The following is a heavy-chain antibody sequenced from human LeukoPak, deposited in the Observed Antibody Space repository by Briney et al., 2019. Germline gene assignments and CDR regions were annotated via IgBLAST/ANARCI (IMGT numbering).Heavy chain of an antibody. Sequence: QAGGSLRLSCAASGFTFNNYDITWVRQAPGKGLEWVSYISSSGSTIYYADSVKGRFTISRDNAKNSLYLQMNSLRAEDTAVYYCAELGITMIGGVWGKGTTVTISS. CDR3: AELGITMIGGV. CDR1: GFTFNNYD. CDR2: ISSSGSTI. D-gene: IGHD3-10*02. J-gene: IGHJ6*04. V-gene: IGHV3-48*03.